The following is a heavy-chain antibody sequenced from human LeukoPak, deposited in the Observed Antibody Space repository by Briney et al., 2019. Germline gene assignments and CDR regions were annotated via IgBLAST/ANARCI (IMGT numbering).Heavy chain of an antibody. J-gene: IGHJ4*02. V-gene: IGHV4-4*02. CDR1: GGSISSSNW. D-gene: IGHD6-13*01. CDR3: ARFTAADLLFDY. CDR2: IYHSGST. Sequence: SETLALTCAVSGGSISSSNWWSWVRQPPGKGLEWIGEIYHSGSTNYNPSLKSRVTISVDTSKNQFSLKLSSVTAADTAVYYCARFTAADLLFDYWGQGTLVTVSS.